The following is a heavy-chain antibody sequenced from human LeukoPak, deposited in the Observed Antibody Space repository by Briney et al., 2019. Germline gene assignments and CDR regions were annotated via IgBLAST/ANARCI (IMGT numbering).Heavy chain of an antibody. J-gene: IGHJ6*03. CDR3: ARSPSLGGYYYYYYMDV. CDR1: GGSFSGYY. V-gene: IGHV4-34*01. D-gene: IGHD1-26*01. CDR2: INHSGST. Sequence: SETLSLTCAVYGGSFSGYYWSWIRQPPGKGLEWMGEINHSGSTNYNPSLKSRVTISVETSKNQFSLRLSSMTAADTAVYYCARSPSLGGYYYYYYMDVWDKGTTVTVSS.